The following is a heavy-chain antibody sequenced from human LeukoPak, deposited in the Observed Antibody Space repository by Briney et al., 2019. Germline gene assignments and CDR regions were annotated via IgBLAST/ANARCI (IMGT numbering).Heavy chain of an antibody. J-gene: IGHJ5*02. CDR1: GGSISSGGYS. Sequence: PSQTLSLTCAVSGGSISSGGYSWSRIRQPPGKGLEWIAYIYQSGSTYYNPSLKSRVTISIDRSKNQFSLKLSSVTAADTAVYYCAREGGYSYWFDPWGQGTLVTVSS. CDR2: IYQSGST. V-gene: IGHV4-30-2*01. CDR3: AREGGYSYWFDP. D-gene: IGHD5-18*01.